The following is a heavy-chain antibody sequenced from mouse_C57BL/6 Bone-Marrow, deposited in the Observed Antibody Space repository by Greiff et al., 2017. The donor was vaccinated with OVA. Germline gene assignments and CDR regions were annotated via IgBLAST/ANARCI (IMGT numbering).Heavy chain of an antibody. CDR3: AREDDYDWYFDV. CDR1: GYAFSSSL. CDR2: IYPGDGDT. V-gene: IGHV1-82*01. D-gene: IGHD2-4*01. Sequence: QVQLQQSGPELVKPGASVKISCKASGYAFSSSLMNWVKQRPGKGLEWIGRIYPGDGDTNYNGKFQGKATLTADKSSSTAYMQLSSLTSEDSAVYFCAREDDYDWYFDVWGTGTTVTVSS. J-gene: IGHJ1*03.